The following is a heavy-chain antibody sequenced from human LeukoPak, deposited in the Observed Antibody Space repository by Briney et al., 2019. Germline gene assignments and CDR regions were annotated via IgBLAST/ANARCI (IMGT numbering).Heavy chain of an antibody. V-gene: IGHV4-61*02. CDR1: GGSISSGSYY. CDR3: ARAPYDILTGYSFDY. CDR2: IYTSGST. D-gene: IGHD3-9*01. Sequence: PSETLSLTCTVSGGSISSGSYYWSWIRQPAGKGLEWIGRIYTSGSTNYNPSLKSRVTISVDTSKNQFSLKLSSVTAADTAVYYCARAPYDILTGYSFDYWGQGTPVTVSS. J-gene: IGHJ4*02.